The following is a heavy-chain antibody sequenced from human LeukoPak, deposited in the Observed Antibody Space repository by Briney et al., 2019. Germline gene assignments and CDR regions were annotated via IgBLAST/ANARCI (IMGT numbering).Heavy chain of an antibody. V-gene: IGHV3-23*01. CDR2: ISASGGST. CDR3: AKRGDRSGWSSYFDH. J-gene: IGHJ4*02. D-gene: IGHD6-19*01. Sequence: GASVKVSCKASGGTFSSYAISWVRQAPGKGLEWVSAISASGGSTYHADSVKGRFTISRDNSENTLYLQMSSLTDEDTAVYFCAKRGDRSGWSSYFDHWGQGTLVTVSS. CDR1: GGTFSSYA.